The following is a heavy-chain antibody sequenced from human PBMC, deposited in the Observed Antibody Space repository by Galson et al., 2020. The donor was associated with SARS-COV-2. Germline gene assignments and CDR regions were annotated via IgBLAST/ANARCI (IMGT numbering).Heavy chain of an antibody. D-gene: IGHD2-21*02. Sequence: GESLKISCAASGFTFSLYTMNWVRQAPGKGLEWVSSIRSGSNYIYYGDSMKGRFTISRDDAKNTLYLKMNSLRAEDTAVFYCARSGDGYYFDYWGQGALVTVSS. J-gene: IGHJ4*02. CDR1: GFTFSLYT. CDR3: ARSGDGYYFDY. CDR2: IRSGSNYI. V-gene: IGHV3-21*01.